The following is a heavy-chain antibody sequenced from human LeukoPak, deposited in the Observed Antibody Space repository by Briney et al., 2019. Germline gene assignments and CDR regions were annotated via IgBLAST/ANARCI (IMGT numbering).Heavy chain of an antibody. Sequence: GGSLRLSCAASGFTFSSYAMSWVRQTPGKGLEWVSAISGSGGSTYYADSVKGRFTISRDNSKNTLYLQMNSLRAEDTAVYYCAKDELGYCSSTSCYPFDYWGQGTLVTVSS. CDR1: GFTFSSYA. J-gene: IGHJ4*02. V-gene: IGHV3-23*01. CDR3: AKDELGYCSSTSCYPFDY. D-gene: IGHD2-2*01. CDR2: ISGSGGST.